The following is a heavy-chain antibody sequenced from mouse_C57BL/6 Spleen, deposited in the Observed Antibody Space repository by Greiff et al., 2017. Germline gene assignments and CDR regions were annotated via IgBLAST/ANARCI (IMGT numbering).Heavy chain of an antibody. CDR2: INPNNGGT. J-gene: IGHJ4*01. V-gene: IGHV1-26*01. Sequence: EVQLQQSGPELVKPGASVKISCKASGYTFTDYYMNWVKQSHGKSLEWIGDINPNNGGTSYNQKFKGKATLTVDKSSSTAYMELRSLTSEDSAVYYCARWGPPAMDYWGQGTSVTVSS. CDR3: ARWGPPAMDY. CDR1: GYTFTDYY.